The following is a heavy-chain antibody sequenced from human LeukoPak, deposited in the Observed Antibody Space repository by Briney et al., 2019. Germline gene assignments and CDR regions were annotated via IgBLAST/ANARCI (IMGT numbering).Heavy chain of an antibody. D-gene: IGHD3-22*01. CDR2: IRYDGSNK. J-gene: IGHJ6*03. CDR3: AKDGTTYYYDSSGYKTYYYYYYMDV. V-gene: IGHV3-30*02. CDR1: GFTFSSYG. Sequence: PGGSLRLSCAASGFTFSSYGMHWVRQAPGKGLEWVAFIRYDGSNKYYADSVKGRFTISRDNSKNTLYLQMNSLRAEDTAVYYCAKDGTTYYYDSSGYKTYYYYYYMDVWGKGTTVTISS.